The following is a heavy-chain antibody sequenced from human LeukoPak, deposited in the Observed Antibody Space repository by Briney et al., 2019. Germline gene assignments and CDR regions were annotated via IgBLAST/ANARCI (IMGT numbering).Heavy chain of an antibody. CDR3: ARRGSDY. Sequence: RPSQTVSPTCVVSGDAISSGYYWAWIRQPPGMVREWNEKTIHSGYTNSNPSLMTRDTISVDTSNNQISLKTKAVTAADTAVYYGARRGSDYWGQENLVTVSS. CDR1: GDAISSGYY. J-gene: IGHJ4*02. V-gene: IGHV4-38-2*01. D-gene: IGHD3-16*01. CDR2: TIHSGYT.